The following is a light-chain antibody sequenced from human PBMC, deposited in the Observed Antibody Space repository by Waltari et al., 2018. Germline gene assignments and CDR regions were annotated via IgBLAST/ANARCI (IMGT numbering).Light chain of an antibody. V-gene: IGLV1-44*01. CDR1: SSNIRVND. CDR2: SNY. Sequence: QSALTQRPSLSGTPGQGVTISCSGASSNIRVNDVNWYQQFPGTAPTLLIYSNYRRPSGVPGRFSGSKSGISASLAISGLQSEDEADYYCATWDDKLNGVLFGGGTKLTVL. J-gene: IGLJ3*02. CDR3: ATWDDKLNGVL.